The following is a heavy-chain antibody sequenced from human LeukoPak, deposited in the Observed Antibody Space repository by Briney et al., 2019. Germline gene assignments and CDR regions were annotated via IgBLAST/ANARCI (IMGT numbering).Heavy chain of an antibody. V-gene: IGHV1-2*02. D-gene: IGHD6-13*01. J-gene: IGHJ6*03. CDR2: INPNSGGT. CDR3: ASSSTGAGAAYYYYYMDV. Sequence: ASVRVSCKASGYTFTGYYMHWVRQAPGQGLEWMGWINPNSGGTNYAQKFQGRVTMTRDTSISTAYMELSRLRSDDTAVYYCASSSTGAGAAYYYYYMDVWGKGTTVTVS. CDR1: GYTFTGYY.